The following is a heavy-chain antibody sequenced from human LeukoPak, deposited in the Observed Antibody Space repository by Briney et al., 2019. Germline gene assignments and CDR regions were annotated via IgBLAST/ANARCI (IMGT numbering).Heavy chain of an antibody. CDR1: GGSISSSSYY. D-gene: IGHD2-15*01. CDR3: ARRVNADCSGGSCYLFDY. J-gene: IGHJ4*02. V-gene: IGHV4-39*01. CDR2: IYYSGST. Sequence: SETLSLTCTVSGGSISSSSYYWGWIRQPPGKGLEWIGSIYYSGSTYYNPSLKSRVTISVDTSKNQFSLKLSSVTAADTAVYYCARRVNADCSGGSCYLFDYWGQGTLVTVSS.